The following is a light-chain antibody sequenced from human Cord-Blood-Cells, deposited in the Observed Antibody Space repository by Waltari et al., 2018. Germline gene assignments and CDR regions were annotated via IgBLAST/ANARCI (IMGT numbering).Light chain of an antibody. J-gene: IGKJ1*01. CDR1: QNLSRW. CDR3: QQYNSYSRT. V-gene: IGKV1-5*03. CDR2: KAS. Sequence: DIQITQFPSPLAASVGGRVTNTCRASQNLSRWLAWYQQKPGKAPKLLIYKASSLEGGVPSRFSGSGSGTEFTLTISSLQPDDFATYYCQQYNSYSRTFGQGTKVEIK.